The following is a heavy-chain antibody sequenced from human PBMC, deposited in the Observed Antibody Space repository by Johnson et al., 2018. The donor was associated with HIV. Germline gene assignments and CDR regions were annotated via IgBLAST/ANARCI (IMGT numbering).Heavy chain of an antibody. J-gene: IGHJ3*02. CDR3: ARAGLSYCGGDCYRILDI. CDR1: EFTFSDYY. CDR2: ISSSGTAI. Sequence: QVQLVESGGGLVKPGGSLRLSCAASEFTFSDYYMTWIRQAPGKGLEWRSYISSSGTAIYYADSVKGRFTISRDNAKNSLYLRMNSLRAEDTAVYYYARAGLSYCGGDCYRILDIWGQGTMVTVSS. D-gene: IGHD2-21*01. V-gene: IGHV3-11*04.